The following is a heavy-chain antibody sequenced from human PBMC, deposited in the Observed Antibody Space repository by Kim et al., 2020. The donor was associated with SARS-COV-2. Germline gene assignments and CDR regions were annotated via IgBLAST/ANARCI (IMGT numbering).Heavy chain of an antibody. CDR1: GYTFTSYG. Sequence: ASVKVSCKASGYTFTSYGISWVRQAPGQGLEWMGWISAYNGNTNYAQKLQGRVTMTTDTSTSTAYMELRSLRSDDTAVYYCARDDYYYDSSGYINSAFDYWGQGTLVTVSS. J-gene: IGHJ4*02. V-gene: IGHV1-18*01. CDR2: ISAYNGNT. D-gene: IGHD3-22*01. CDR3: ARDDYYYDSSGYINSAFDY.